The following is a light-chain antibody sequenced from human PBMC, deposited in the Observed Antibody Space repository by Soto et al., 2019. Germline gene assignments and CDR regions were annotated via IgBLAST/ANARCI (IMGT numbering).Light chain of an antibody. CDR2: GVS. CDR1: QSVRSNY. CDR3: QQSYSTPKT. V-gene: IGKV3-20*01. J-gene: IGKJ2*01. Sequence: EIVLTQSPGTLSLSPGERAIFSCRASQSVRSNYLAWYQQRSGQAPRLLIYGVSSRATGVPDRFSGSGSGTDFTLTISRLEPEDFALYYFQQSYSTPKTFGQGTKLEIK.